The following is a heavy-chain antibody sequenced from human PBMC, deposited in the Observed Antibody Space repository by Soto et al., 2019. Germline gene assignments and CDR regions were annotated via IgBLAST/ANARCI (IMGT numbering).Heavy chain of an antibody. Sequence: QIPLKESGPTLVQPTQPLTLTCTFSGFSLTTSGVGVGWIRQSPGKALECLALLYWDDDKRYSPSLKSRLTTTKDPSKNQVVPTMTNMEPADTSTYFCAHRTTTVTWWFDPWRQGTLVTVSS. CDR1: GFSLTTSGVG. V-gene: IGHV2-5*02. CDR3: AHRTTTVTWWFDP. CDR2: LYWDDDK. J-gene: IGHJ5*02. D-gene: IGHD4-17*01.